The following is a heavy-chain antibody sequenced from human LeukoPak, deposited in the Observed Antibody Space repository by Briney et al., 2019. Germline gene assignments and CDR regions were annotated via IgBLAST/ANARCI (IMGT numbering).Heavy chain of an antibody. CDR2: LSGVGSSI. CDR3: ARGSDYGDDDY. J-gene: IGHJ4*02. CDR1: GFTFSHFH. Sequence: NPAGSLRFSCAAYGFTFSHFHMSRLRPAPGQGRVGVSYLSGVGSSISYADPVQGRFTISRNNAKISLSLQMNSLRPEDSSVYYCARGSDYGDDDYWGQGTLVTVSS. V-gene: IGHV3-11*04. D-gene: IGHD1-26*01.